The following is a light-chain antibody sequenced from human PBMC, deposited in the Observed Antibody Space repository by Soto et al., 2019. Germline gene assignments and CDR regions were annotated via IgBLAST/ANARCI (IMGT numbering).Light chain of an antibody. CDR2: GAS. CDR1: QSVSSN. CDR3: QHRMNWPLT. V-gene: IGKV3-15*01. J-gene: IGKJ5*01. Sequence: EIMMTQSPATLSVSPGERATLSCRASQSVSSNLAWYQQKPGQAPRVLIHGASTRATGIPDRFSGSGSGTEFTLTISSLQSEDFAVYYCQHRMNWPLTFGQGTRLEI.